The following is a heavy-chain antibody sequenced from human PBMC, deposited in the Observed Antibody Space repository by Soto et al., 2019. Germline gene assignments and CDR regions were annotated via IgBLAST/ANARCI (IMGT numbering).Heavy chain of an antibody. D-gene: IGHD6-6*01. V-gene: IGHV3-30*18. CDR3: AKAGEYSSSSLSLYYYMDV. Sequence: GGSLRLSCAASGFTFSSYGMHWVRQAPGKGLEWVAVISYDGSNKYYADSVKGRFTISRDNSKNTLYLQMNSLRAEDTAVYYCAKAGEYSSSSLSLYYYMDVWGKGTTVTVSS. CDR1: GFTFSSYG. CDR2: ISYDGSNK. J-gene: IGHJ6*03.